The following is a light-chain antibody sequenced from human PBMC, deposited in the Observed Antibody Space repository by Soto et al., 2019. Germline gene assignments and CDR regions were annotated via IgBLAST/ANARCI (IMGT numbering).Light chain of an antibody. Sequence: QSCLTQPASVSVSPGQSITISCTGTSSDVGGYNSVSLYQQHPGKAPKLVIYEVTNRPSGISNRFSGSKSGNTASLTISGLQAEDEADYYCISYTSSSTRVFGTGTKVTVL. J-gene: IGLJ1*01. CDR2: EVT. V-gene: IGLV2-14*01. CDR3: ISYTSSSTRV. CDR1: SSDVGGYNS.